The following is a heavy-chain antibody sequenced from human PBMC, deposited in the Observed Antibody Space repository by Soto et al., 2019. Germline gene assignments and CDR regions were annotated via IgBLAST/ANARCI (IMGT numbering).Heavy chain of an antibody. D-gene: IGHD2-2*01. CDR2: INYSGVT. CDR1: TGYFSGYF. CDR3: ARGQYHGSWYFDL. Sequence: QVQLQQWGAGLLKPSETLSLTCAVYTGYFSGYFWSWIRQSPEKGLEWIGEINYSGVTSYNPSLKSRAIISVDTIKKQISLNLNSVTDADTAVYYCARGQYHGSWYFDLWGRGTLVTVSS. V-gene: IGHV4-34*01. J-gene: IGHJ2*01.